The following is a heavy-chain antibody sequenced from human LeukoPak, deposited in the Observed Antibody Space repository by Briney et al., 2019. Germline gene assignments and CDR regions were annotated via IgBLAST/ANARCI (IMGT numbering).Heavy chain of an antibody. V-gene: IGHV1-69-2*01. J-gene: IGHJ4*02. Sequence: ASVKISCKVSGYTFTYYYMHWVQQAPGKGLEWMGLVDPEDGETIYAEKFQGRVTITADTSTDTAYMELSSLRSEDTVVYYCATDMIAVAAKEMDYWGQGTLVTVSS. CDR1: GYTFTYYY. D-gene: IGHD6-19*01. CDR2: VDPEDGET. CDR3: ATDMIAVAAKEMDY.